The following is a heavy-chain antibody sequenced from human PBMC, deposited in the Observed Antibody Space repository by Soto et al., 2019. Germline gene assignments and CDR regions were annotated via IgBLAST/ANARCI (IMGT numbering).Heavy chain of an antibody. J-gene: IGHJ4*02. V-gene: IGHV4-59*01. CDR1: GGSINSYY. D-gene: IGHD1-1*01. CDR3: ARHNPIGNNWNYFDY. Sequence: PSETLSLTCTVSGGSINSYYWGWVRQPPGKGLEWIGYISYSGSTSNNPSLTGRVTISVDTSKNQFSLKVSSVTAADTALYYCARHNPIGNNWNYFDYWGQGTLVTVSS. CDR2: ISYSGST.